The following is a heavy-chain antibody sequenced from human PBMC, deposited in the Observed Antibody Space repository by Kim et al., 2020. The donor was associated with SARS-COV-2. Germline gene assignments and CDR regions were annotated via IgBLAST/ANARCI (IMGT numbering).Heavy chain of an antibody. CDR3: SCGRRYGGDC. V-gene: IGHV4-34*03. Sequence: SETLSLTCAVYGGSFSGYYWNWIRHRPGKGQELIGDVNHSCSTNTNPNLKSRVSITVSTYKNQYSLTLSSVTATATATDFCSCGRRYGGDCWGRG. J-gene: IGHJ4*03. D-gene: IGHD1-26*01. CDR2: VNHSCST. CDR1: GGSFSGYY.